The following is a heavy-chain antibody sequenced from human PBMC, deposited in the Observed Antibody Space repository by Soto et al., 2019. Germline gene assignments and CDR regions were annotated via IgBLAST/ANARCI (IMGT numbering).Heavy chain of an antibody. D-gene: IGHD5-12*01. CDR3: ARTVGGYNFQTMDY. Sequence: QVQLVESGGGVVQPGRSLRLSCAASGFTFSSYGMHWVRQAPGKGLEWVAVTSFDGSSKYNADSVTGRFTISRDNSQNTLYLQINSLRPDASAVYYCARTVGGYNFQTMDYWGQGTLVTVSS. CDR1: GFTFSSYG. J-gene: IGHJ4*02. V-gene: IGHV3-30-3*01. CDR2: TSFDGSSK.